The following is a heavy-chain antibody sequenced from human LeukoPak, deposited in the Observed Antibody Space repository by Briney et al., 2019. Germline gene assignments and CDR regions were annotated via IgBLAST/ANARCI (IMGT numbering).Heavy chain of an antibody. J-gene: IGHJ6*03. Sequence: SETLSLTCTVSGGSTTNYYWSWIRQFPGKGLEWIGYILSSGSTNYNPSLRTRVTISVDTSKNQFSLKLRSVTAADTAVYYCARADWAAGTYYYYYMDVWGKGTSVTVSS. D-gene: IGHD6-19*01. CDR2: ILSSGST. CDR3: ARADWAAGTYYYYYMDV. V-gene: IGHV4-59*01. CDR1: GGSTTNYY.